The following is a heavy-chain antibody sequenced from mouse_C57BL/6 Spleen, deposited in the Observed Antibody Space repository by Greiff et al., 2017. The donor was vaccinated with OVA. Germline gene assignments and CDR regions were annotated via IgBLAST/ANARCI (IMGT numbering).Heavy chain of an antibody. Sequence: EVQLVESGGGLVQPGGSLSLSCAASGFTFTDYYMSWVRQPPGKALEWFGFIRNKANGYTTEYSASVKGRFTISRDNSQSIHDLQMNALRAEDSATYCGARDSPYRGYAMDDWGQGTSVTVSS. J-gene: IGHJ4*01. CDR1: GFTFTDYY. D-gene: IGHD2-10*01. CDR2: IRNKANGYTT. CDR3: ARDSPYRGYAMDD. V-gene: IGHV7-3*01.